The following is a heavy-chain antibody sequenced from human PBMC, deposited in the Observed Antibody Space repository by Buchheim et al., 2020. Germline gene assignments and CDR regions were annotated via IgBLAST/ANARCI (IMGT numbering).Heavy chain of an antibody. CDR1: GYTFTSYD. Sequence: QVQLVQSGAEVKKPGASVKVSCKASGYTFTSYDINWVRQATGQGLEWMGWMNPNSGNTGYAQKFQGRVTMTRNTSISTAYMELSSLRSEDTAVYYCARGCSMVQGVMWTWAYYYYYGMDVWGQGTT. J-gene: IGHJ6*02. CDR3: ARGCSMVQGVMWTWAYYYYYGMDV. D-gene: IGHD3-10*01. V-gene: IGHV1-8*01. CDR2: MNPNSGNT.